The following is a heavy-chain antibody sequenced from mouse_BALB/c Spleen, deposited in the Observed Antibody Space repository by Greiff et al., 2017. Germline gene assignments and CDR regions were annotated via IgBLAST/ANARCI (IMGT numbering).Heavy chain of an antibody. CDR2: ISSGGSYT. D-gene: IGHD2-1*01. J-gene: IGHJ3*01. Sequence: EVQLVESGGGLVKPGGSLKLSCAASGFTFSSYAMSWVRQSPEKRLEWVAEISSGGSYTYYPDTVTGRFTISRDNAKNTLYLEMSSLRSEDTAMYYCARGGKPWFAYWGQGTLVTVSA. CDR1: GFTFSSYA. V-gene: IGHV5-9-4*01. CDR3: ARGGKPWFAY.